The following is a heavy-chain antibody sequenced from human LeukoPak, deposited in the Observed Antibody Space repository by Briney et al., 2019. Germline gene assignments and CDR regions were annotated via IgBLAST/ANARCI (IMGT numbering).Heavy chain of an antibody. J-gene: IGHJ6*02. CDR2: ISGSGGTT. CDR1: GFTFSNYA. Sequence: VQPGGSLRLSCAASGFTFSNYAMSWVRQAPGKGLEWVSAISGSGGTTFYADSVKGRFTISRDNSKNTLYLQMNSLRAEDTAVYYCASYLTSIPSGMDVWGQGATVTVSS. D-gene: IGHD1-26*01. V-gene: IGHV3-23*01. CDR3: ASYLTSIPSGMDV.